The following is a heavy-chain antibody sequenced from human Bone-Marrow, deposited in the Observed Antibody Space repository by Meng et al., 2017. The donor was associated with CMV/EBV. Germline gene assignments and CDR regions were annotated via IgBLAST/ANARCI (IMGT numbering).Heavy chain of an antibody. J-gene: IGHJ2*01. D-gene: IGHD2-2*01. CDR3: ARGPTIVLVTAAPRWGYFDL. Sequence: SETLSLTCTVSGGSISSSSYYWGWIRQPPGKGLEWIGSIYYSGSTYYNPSLKSRVTISVDTSKNQFSLKMSSVTAAVTAVYYCARGPTIVLVTAAPRWGYFDLWGRGTLVTVSS. CDR1: GGSISSSSYY. CDR2: IYYSGST. V-gene: IGHV4-39*07.